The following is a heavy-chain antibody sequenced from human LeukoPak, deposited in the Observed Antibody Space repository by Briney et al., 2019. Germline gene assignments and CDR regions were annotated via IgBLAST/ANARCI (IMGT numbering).Heavy chain of an antibody. CDR3: TRDKDWSYDY. CDR2: IGSTVFGGTT. V-gene: IGHV3-49*04. Sequence: TGGSLRLSCTASGFTFRDHGVGWVRQAPEKGLEWVGFIGSTVFGGTTEYAASVRGRFSISRDDSKSIAYLQMSSLKTEDSAVYYCTRDKDWSYDYWGQGTLVTVSS. CDR1: GFTFRDHG. D-gene: IGHD3/OR15-3a*01. J-gene: IGHJ4*02.